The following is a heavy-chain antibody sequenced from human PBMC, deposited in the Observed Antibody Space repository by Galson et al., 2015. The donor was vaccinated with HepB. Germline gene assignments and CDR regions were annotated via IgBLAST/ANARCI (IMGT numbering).Heavy chain of an antibody. V-gene: IGHV3-15*01. J-gene: IGHJ4*02. D-gene: IGHD3-3*01. CDR2: IKSKTDGGTT. CDR3: TTDYPRITIFGVVIIPGGL. Sequence: SLRLSCAASGFTFSSYAMSWVRQAPGKGLEWVGRIKSKTDGGTTDYAAPAKGRFTISRDDSKNTLYLQMNSLKTEDTAVYYCTTDYPRITIFGVVIIPGGLWGQGTLVTVSS. CDR1: GFTFSSYA.